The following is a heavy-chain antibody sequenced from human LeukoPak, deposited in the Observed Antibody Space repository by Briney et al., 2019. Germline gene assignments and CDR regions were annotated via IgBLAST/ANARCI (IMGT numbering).Heavy chain of an antibody. D-gene: IGHD2-21*01. Sequence: SETLSLTCTVSGYSINSGYYWAWIRQPPGKGLEWIGSIYYSGSTYYNPSLKSRVTISVDTSKNQFSLKLSSVTAADTAVYYCARLLGTHINYFDPWGQGTLVTVSS. J-gene: IGHJ5*02. CDR3: ARLLGTHINYFDP. V-gene: IGHV4-38-2*02. CDR2: IYYSGST. CDR1: GYSINSGYY.